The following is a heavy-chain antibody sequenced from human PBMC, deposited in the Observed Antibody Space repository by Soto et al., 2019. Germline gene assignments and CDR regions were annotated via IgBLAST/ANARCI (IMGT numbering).Heavy chain of an antibody. CDR3: ANYLRSHAARRYFAL. CDR2: ISSSSRYT. D-gene: IGHD3-16*01. CDR1: GFTFSDYY. Sequence: QVQLVESGGGLVKPGGSLRLSCAASGFTFSDYYMSWIRQAPGKGLSWVSYISSSSRYTNYADSVKGRFTSYRDNAKNPLYLQMHSLRAEDTSVYYFANYLRSHAARRYFALWGRVTLVTVSS. J-gene: IGHJ2*01. V-gene: IGHV3-11*05.